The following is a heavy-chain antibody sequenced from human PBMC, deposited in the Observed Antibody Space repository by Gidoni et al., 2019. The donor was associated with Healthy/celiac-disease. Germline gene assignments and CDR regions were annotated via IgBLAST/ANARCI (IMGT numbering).Heavy chain of an antibody. J-gene: IGHJ6*03. V-gene: IGHV3-21*01. Sequence: EVQLVESGGGLVKPGGSLRLPCPASGFTFSSYSMNWVRQAPGKGLEWVSSISSSSSYIYYADSVKGRFTISRDNAKNSLYLQMNSLRAEDTAVYYCARDQESRVGNYYMDVWGKGTTVTVSS. CDR2: ISSSSSYI. CDR3: ARDQESRVGNYYMDV. CDR1: GFTFSSYS.